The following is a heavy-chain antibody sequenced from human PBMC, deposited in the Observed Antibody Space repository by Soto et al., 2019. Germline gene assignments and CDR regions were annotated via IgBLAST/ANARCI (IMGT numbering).Heavy chain of an antibody. Sequence: QVQLVESGGGVVQPGRSLRLSCAASGFTFSSYGMHWVRKAPGKGLEWVAVISYDGSNKYYADSVKGRFTISRDNSKNTLYLQMNSLRAEDTAVYYCAKDFRGGSYLYWGQGTLVTVSS. J-gene: IGHJ4*02. V-gene: IGHV3-30*18. CDR1: GFTFSSYG. D-gene: IGHD1-26*01. CDR3: AKDFRGGSYLY. CDR2: ISYDGSNK.